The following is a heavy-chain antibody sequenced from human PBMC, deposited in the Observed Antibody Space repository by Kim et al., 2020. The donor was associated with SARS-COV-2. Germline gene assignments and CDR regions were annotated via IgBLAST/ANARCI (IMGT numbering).Heavy chain of an antibody. D-gene: IGHD6-19*01. V-gene: IGHV3-23*01. CDR1: GFTLTNNA. CDR2: IRAGAETT. CDR3: AKDRGGSGWPVFDY. Sequence: GGSLRLSCAASGFTLTNNAMSWVRQPLGRGLEWVSTIRAGAETTYYANSVNGRFTISRDSSTHTLYLQLDSLRADDTAIYYCAKDRGGSGWPVFDYWGQGNLVTVTS. J-gene: IGHJ4*02.